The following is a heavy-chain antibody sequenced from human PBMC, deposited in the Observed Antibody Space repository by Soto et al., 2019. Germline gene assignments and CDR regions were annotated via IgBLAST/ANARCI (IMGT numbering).Heavy chain of an antibody. J-gene: IGHJ4*02. Sequence: SETLSLTCTVSGGSINSGGYYWSWIRQHPGKGLEWVGYIYYSGSTYYNPSLKSRVTISIDTSKNQFSLKLSSVTAADTAVYYCARAQTIFGIITVFDYWGQGTLVTVSS. V-gene: IGHV4-31*03. CDR3: ARAQTIFGIITVFDY. D-gene: IGHD3-3*01. CDR1: GGSINSGGYY. CDR2: IYYSGST.